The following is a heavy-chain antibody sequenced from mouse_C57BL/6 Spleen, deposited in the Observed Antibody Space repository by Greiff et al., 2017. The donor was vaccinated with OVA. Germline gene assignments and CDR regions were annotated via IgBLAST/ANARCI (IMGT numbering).Heavy chain of an antibody. D-gene: IGHD1-1*01. V-gene: IGHV5-4*01. J-gene: IGHJ2*01. Sequence: EVKLVESGGGLVKPGGSLKLSCAASGFTFSSYAMSWVRQTPEKRLEWVATISDGGSYTYYPANVKGRFTISSDNAKNKLYLQMSHLKSEDTAMYYCARDQGSSYFDYWGQGTTLTVSS. CDR3: ARDQGSSYFDY. CDR1: GFTFSSYA. CDR2: ISDGGSYT.